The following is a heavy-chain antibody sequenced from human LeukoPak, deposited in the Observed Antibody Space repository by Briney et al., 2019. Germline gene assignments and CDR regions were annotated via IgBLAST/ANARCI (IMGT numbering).Heavy chain of an antibody. CDR3: ARGLGDYYGSGSYYALDY. V-gene: IGHV3-64*01. J-gene: IGHJ4*02. CDR1: GFTFSSYA. Sequence: PGGSLRLSCAASGFTFSSYAMHWVRQAPGKGLEYVSAISSNGGSTYYANSVKGRFTISRDNSKNTLYLQMGSLRAEDMAVYYCARGLGDYYGSGSYYALDYWGQGTLVTVSS. CDR2: ISSNGGST. D-gene: IGHD3-10*01.